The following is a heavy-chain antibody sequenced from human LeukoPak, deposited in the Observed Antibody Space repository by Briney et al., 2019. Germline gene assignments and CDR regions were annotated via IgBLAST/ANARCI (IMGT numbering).Heavy chain of an antibody. CDR1: GGSISSYY. D-gene: IGHD4-17*01. V-gene: IGHV4-59*12. CDR2: IYHSGST. J-gene: IGHJ5*02. Sequence: PSETLSLTCTVSGGSISSYYWSWTRQPPVKGLEWIGYIYHSGSTYYNPSLKSRVTISVDRSKNQFSLKLSSVTAADTAVYYCARAGYGDYVSAWGQGTLVTISS. CDR3: ARAGYGDYVSA.